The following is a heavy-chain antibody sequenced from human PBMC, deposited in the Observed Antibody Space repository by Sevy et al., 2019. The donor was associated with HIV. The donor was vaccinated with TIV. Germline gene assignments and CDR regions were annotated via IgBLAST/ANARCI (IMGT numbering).Heavy chain of an antibody. CDR3: ARGRGPFDAFDV. V-gene: IGHV3-33*01. J-gene: IGHJ3*01. CDR2: IWVDGINN. D-gene: IGHD3-16*01. Sequence: GGSLRLSCEASGFTFSSYGMHWVRQAPGKGLEGGAVIWVDGINNYYSDSVRGRFTISRDNSKNTLYLQMNSLRVDETAVYYCARGRGPFDAFDVWGQGTMVTVSS. CDR1: GFTFSSYG.